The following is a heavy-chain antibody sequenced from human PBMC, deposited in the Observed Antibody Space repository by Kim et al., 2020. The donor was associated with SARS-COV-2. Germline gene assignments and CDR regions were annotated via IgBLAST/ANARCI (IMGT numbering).Heavy chain of an antibody. J-gene: IGHJ4*02. D-gene: IGHD6-13*01. Sequence: SETLSLTCAVYGGSFSGYYWSWIRQPPGKGLEWIGEINHSGSTNYNPSLKSRVTISVDTSKNQFSLKLSSVTAADTAVYYCARGPWAAAGDYWGQGTLVTVSS. CDR1: GGSFSGYY. V-gene: IGHV4-34*01. CDR3: ARGPWAAAGDY. CDR2: INHSGST.